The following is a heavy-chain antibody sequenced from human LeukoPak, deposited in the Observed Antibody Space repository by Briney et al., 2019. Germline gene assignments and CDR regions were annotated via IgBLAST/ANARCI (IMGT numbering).Heavy chain of an antibody. V-gene: IGHV4-59*12. D-gene: IGHD1/OR15-1a*01. Sequence: PSETLSLTCTVSGGSISSYYWSWIRQPPGKGLEWIGYIYYSGSTNYNPSLKSRVTISVDTSENQFSLKLSSVTAADTAVYYCAGDGGFTRTIDYWGQGTLVTVSS. CDR3: AGDGGFTRTIDY. J-gene: IGHJ4*02. CDR2: IYYSGST. CDR1: GGSISSYY.